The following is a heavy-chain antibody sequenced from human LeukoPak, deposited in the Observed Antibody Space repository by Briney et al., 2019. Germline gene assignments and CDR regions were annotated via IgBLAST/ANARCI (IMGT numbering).Heavy chain of an antibody. CDR1: GYTLTELS. J-gene: IGHJ4*02. Sequence: ASVKVSCKVSGYTLTELSMHWVRHAPGKGLEWVGGLDPEDGETIYAQKFQGRVTMTEDTSTDTAYMELSSLRSEDTAVYYCATVRIAAAGNPFDYWGQGTLVTVSS. D-gene: IGHD6-13*01. V-gene: IGHV1-24*01. CDR2: LDPEDGET. CDR3: ATVRIAAAGNPFDY.